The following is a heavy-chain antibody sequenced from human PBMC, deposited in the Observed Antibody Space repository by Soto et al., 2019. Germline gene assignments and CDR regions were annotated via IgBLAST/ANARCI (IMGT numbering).Heavy chain of an antibody. V-gene: IGHV1-46*03. CDR3: TRSIITTAGTDAFEL. Sequence: QVQLVQSGAEVKKPGASVRVSCKASGYTFTSYYIHWVRQAPGHGPEWMGMISPSSGGTDYAQKFQGRVTMTRDTSTSTAYMELSSLRSEDTAVYYCTRSIITTAGTDAFELWGQGTLVTVSS. CDR2: ISPSSGGT. J-gene: IGHJ3*01. CDR1: GYTFTSYY. D-gene: IGHD6-13*01.